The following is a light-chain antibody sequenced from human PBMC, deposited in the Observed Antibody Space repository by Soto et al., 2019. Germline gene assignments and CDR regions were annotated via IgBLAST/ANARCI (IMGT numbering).Light chain of an antibody. CDR2: DAY. Sequence: EIVLTQSPGTLSLSPGERATLSCRASQSFRGLLAWYQQKPGQAPRLLIYDAYNRATGIPPRFSGSGSGTDFTLTISSLEPEDFATYYCQQYSNWPLTFGGGTKVDIK. CDR3: QQYSNWPLT. J-gene: IGKJ4*01. V-gene: IGKV3-11*01. CDR1: QSFRGL.